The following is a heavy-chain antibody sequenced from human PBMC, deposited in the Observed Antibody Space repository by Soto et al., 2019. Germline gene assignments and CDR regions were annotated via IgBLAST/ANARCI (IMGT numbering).Heavy chain of an antibody. Sequence: EVQLVESGGGLVQPGGSLRLSCAASGFTFSSYWMSWVRQAPGKGLEWVANIKQDGTEEYYMDSVKGRFIMSRDNAKNSLYLQMNSLRAEDTAVYYCARAPSAWYFDLWGRGTLVTVSS. V-gene: IGHV3-7*03. D-gene: IGHD2-2*01. CDR3: ARAPSAWYFDL. CDR1: GFTFSSYW. J-gene: IGHJ2*01. CDR2: IKQDGTEE.